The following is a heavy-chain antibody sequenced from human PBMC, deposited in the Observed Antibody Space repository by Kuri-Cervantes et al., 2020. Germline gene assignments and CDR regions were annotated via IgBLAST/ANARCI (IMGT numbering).Heavy chain of an antibody. CDR3: ARQLVRVGATTI. J-gene: IGHJ4*02. CDR1: GGTFSSYA. D-gene: IGHD6-13*01. Sequence: SVKVSCKASGGTFSSYAISWVRQAPGQGLEWMGGIIPIFGTANYAQKFQGRVTITADKSTSTAYMELRSLRSEDTAVYYCARQLVRVGATTIWGQGTLVTVSS. CDR2: IIPIFGTA. V-gene: IGHV1-69*06.